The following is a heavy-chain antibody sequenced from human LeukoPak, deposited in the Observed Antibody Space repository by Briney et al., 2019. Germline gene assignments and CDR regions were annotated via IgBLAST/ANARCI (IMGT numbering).Heavy chain of an antibody. CDR1: GYTFTDYY. CDR3: ARDSSYYDSSADNRFDP. Sequence: ASVKVPCKASGYTFTDYYMHWVRQAPGQGLEWMGWVNPNSGGTNYAQNFQGRVTMTRDTSISTAYMELSRLRSDDTAVYYCARDSSYYDSSADNRFDPWGQGTLVTVSS. J-gene: IGHJ5*02. D-gene: IGHD3-22*01. V-gene: IGHV1-2*02. CDR2: VNPNSGGT.